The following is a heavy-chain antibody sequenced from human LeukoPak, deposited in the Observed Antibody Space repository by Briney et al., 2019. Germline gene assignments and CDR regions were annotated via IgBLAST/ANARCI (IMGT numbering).Heavy chain of an antibody. Sequence: GGSLRLSCAASGFTLRDYSMNWVPQAPGKRLEWISYIGINIGNTNYADSVRGRFTISRDKAKNSLYLHMNTLRVEDTPVYYCARDYKGGFDNWGEETLVSVSS. CDR2: IGINIGNT. V-gene: IGHV3-48*01. CDR1: GFTLRDYS. J-gene: IGHJ4*02. D-gene: IGHD1-1*01. CDR3: ARDYKGGFDN.